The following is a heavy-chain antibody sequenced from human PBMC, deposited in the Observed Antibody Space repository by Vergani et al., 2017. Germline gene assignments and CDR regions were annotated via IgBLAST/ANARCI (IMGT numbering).Heavy chain of an antibody. J-gene: IGHJ4*02. CDR3: VKGAGSYENFFDS. CDR1: GFTFSTYV. CDR2: LTGGGGST. V-gene: IGHV3-23*01. Sequence: EVQLLESGGSLKQPGGSVRLSCAASGFTFSTYVMHWVRQAPGKGLEWVSALTGGGGSTYYADSFKGRFIISRDNSRDTLYLQMNSLRPEDTATYYCVKGAGSYENFFDSWGQGTLVTVSS. D-gene: IGHD1-26*01.